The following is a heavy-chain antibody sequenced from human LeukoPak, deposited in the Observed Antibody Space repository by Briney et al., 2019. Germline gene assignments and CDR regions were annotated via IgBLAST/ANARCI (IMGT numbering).Heavy chain of an antibody. D-gene: IGHD6-6*01. CDR1: GYSISSDYY. CDR2: IYRNGRT. J-gene: IGHJ4*02. V-gene: IGHV4-38-2*02. CDR3: ARDRGGGSSPIDY. Sequence: SETLSLTCAVSGYSISSDYYWGWIRQPPGRGLEWIASIYRNGRTYYNPSLKSRVTISLDTSRNQFSLKVNSVTAADTAAYFCARDRGGGSSPIDYWGQGTLVTVSS.